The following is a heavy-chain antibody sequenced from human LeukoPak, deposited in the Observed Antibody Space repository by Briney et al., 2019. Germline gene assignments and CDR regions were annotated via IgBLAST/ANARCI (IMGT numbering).Heavy chain of an antibody. D-gene: IGHD6-13*01. CDR3: ARNKHGYSSSWLYYYYGMDV. J-gene: IGHJ6*02. V-gene: IGHV1-18*01. CDR1: GYAFTSYG. Sequence: ASVKLSCKASGYAFTSYGISWVRHAPGQGLEWMGWISAYNGNRNYAQKLQGRVTMATDTYTSTAYMELRSLRSDDTAVYYCARNKHGYSSSWLYYYYGMDVWGQGTRSPSP. CDR2: ISAYNGNR.